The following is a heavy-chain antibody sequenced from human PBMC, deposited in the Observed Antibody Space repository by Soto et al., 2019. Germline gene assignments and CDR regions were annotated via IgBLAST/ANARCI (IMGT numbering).Heavy chain of an antibody. V-gene: IGHV2-5*02. J-gene: IGHJ4*02. Sequence: QITLKESGPTLVKPTQTLTLTCTFSGFSLSTSGVGVDWIRQPPGKALEWLALIYWDDDKRYSPSLENRLTITKDTSKNQVVLTLTSMDPVDTATYYCAHTKAPRISDSWGQGTLVTVSS. D-gene: IGHD1-20*01. CDR2: IYWDDDK. CDR3: AHTKAPRISDS. CDR1: GFSLSTSGVG.